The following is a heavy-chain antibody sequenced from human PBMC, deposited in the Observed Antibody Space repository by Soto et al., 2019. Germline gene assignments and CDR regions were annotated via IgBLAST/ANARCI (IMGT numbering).Heavy chain of an antibody. D-gene: IGHD3-9*01. CDR3: AREYDILTGYDPFDY. J-gene: IGHJ4*02. V-gene: IGHV1-69*04. Sequence: GASVKVSCKASGGTFSSYTISWVRQAPGQGLEWMGRIIPILGIANYAQKFQGRVTITADKSTSTAYMELSSLRSEDTAVYYCAREYDILTGYDPFDYWGQGTLVTVSS. CDR1: GGTFSSYT. CDR2: IIPILGIA.